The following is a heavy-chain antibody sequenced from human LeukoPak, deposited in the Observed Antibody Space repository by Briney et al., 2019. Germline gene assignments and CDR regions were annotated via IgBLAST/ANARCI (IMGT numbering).Heavy chain of an antibody. CDR3: ARDLRRLHAFDI. CDR2: IYYSGST. J-gene: IGHJ3*02. Sequence: SETLSLTCTVSGGSISSHYWSWIRQPPGKGLEWIGYIYYSGSTNYNPSLKSRVTISVDTSKNQFSLKLSSVTAADTAVYYCARDLRRLHAFDIWGQGTMVTVSS. D-gene: IGHD6-25*01. V-gene: IGHV4-59*11. CDR1: GGSISSHY.